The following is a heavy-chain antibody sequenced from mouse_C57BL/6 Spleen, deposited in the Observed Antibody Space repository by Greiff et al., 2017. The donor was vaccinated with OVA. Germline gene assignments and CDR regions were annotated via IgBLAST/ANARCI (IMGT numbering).Heavy chain of an antibody. CDR3: AREDY. Sequence: VKLQQPGAELVMPGASVKLSCKASGYTFTSYWMHWVKQRPGQGLEWIGEIDPSDSYTNYNQKFKGKSTLTVDKSSSTAYMQLSSLTSEDSAVYYCAREDYWGQGTSVTVSS. V-gene: IGHV1-69*01. CDR1: GYTFTSYW. CDR2: IDPSDSYT. J-gene: IGHJ4*01.